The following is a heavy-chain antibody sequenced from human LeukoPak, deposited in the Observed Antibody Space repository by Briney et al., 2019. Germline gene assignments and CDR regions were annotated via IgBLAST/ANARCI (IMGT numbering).Heavy chain of an antibody. CDR1: GFTFSSYY. D-gene: IGHD6-19*01. CDR3: ARDRGSGWHTFDY. CDR2: ISSSSTYM. Sequence: GGSLRLSCAASGFTFSSYYMSWVRQAPGKGLEWVSSISSSSTYMFYADSVRGRFTISRDNAKNSLYLQMNSLRAEDTAVYYCARDRGSGWHTFDYWGQGTLVTVSS. V-gene: IGHV3-21*01. J-gene: IGHJ4*02.